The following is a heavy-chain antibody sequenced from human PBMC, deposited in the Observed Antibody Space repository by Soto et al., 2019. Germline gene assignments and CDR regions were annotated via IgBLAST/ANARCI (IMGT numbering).Heavy chain of an antibody. J-gene: IGHJ5*02. CDR2: INHSGGT. CDR3: ARGLTRITMVRGGLSWFDP. D-gene: IGHD3-10*01. CDR1: GGSFSGYY. Sequence: PSETLSLTCAVYGGSFSGYYWSWIRQPPGKGLEWIGEINHSGGTNYNPSLKSRVTISVDTSKNQFSLKLSSVTAADTAVYYCARGLTRITMVRGGLSWFDPWGQGTLVTVSS. V-gene: IGHV4-34*01.